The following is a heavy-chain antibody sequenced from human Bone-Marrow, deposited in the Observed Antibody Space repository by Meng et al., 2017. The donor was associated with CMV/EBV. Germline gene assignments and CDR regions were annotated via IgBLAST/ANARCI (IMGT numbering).Heavy chain of an antibody. V-gene: IGHV3-73*01. Sequence: GGSLRLSCAASGFGFSDSSMHWVRQASGKGLEWVAHIRNKANNYATSYAASVEGRFSISRDDSKKSAYLQMNSLRTEDTAVYYCTRLLVGVTSFDYWGQGTLVTVSS. D-gene: IGHD1-26*01. CDR1: GFGFSDSS. CDR2: IRNKANNYAT. CDR3: TRLLVGVTSFDY. J-gene: IGHJ4*02.